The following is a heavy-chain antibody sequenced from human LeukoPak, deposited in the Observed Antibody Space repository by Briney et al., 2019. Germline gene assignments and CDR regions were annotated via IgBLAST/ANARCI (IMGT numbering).Heavy chain of an antibody. CDR3: ARRLSGSHYAYFDW. D-gene: IGHD1-26*01. V-gene: IGHV3-7*01. J-gene: IGHJ4*02. CDR1: GFTFSSYW. Sequence: RGSLRLSCAASGFTFSSYWMSWVRQAPGKGLEWVANIKDDGSEKYYVDSMKGRFTISRDNAKNSLYLQMNSLRGEDTAVYYCARRLSGSHYAYFDWWGQGTLVTVSS. CDR2: IKDDGSEK.